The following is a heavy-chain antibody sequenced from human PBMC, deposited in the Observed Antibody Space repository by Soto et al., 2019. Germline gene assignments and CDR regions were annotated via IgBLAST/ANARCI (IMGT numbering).Heavy chain of an antibody. CDR1: GFTFSSYA. D-gene: IGHD6-6*01. J-gene: IGHJ4*02. V-gene: IGHV3-23*01. CDR2: ISGSGGST. Sequence: PGGSLRLSCAASGFTFSSYAMSWFRQAPGKGLEWVSAISGSGGSTYYADSVKGRFTISRDNSKNTLYLQMNSLRAEDTAVYYCAKGPLYSSSWADYWGQGTLVTVSS. CDR3: AKGPLYSSSWADY.